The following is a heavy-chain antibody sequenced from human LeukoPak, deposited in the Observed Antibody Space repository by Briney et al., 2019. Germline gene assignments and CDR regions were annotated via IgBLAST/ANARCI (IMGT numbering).Heavy chain of an antibody. D-gene: IGHD5-12*01. CDR2: INPSGGST. CDR3: ARDRYSGYDWGSLDY. V-gene: IGHV1-46*01. Sequence: ASVKVSCKASGYTFTSYYMHWVRQAPGQGLEWMGIINPSGGSTSYAQKFQGRVTMTRDTSTSTAYMELSSLRSEDTAVYYCARDRYSGYDWGSLDYWGQGTLVTVSS. J-gene: IGHJ4*02. CDR1: GYTFTSYY.